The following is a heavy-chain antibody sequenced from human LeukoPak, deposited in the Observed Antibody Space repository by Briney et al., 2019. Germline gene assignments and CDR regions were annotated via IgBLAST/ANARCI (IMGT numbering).Heavy chain of an antibody. Sequence: GGSLRLSCAASGFMFSGYSMNWVRQAPGKGLEWVSWISSSGGSTYYAASVKGRFTISRDNAKNSLSLQMGTLRAADTAVYYCARTRQGYYSDYWGQGTLVTVSS. D-gene: IGHD2-15*01. CDR3: ARTRQGYYSDY. V-gene: IGHV3-21*01. CDR2: ISSSGGST. CDR1: GFMFSGYS. J-gene: IGHJ4*02.